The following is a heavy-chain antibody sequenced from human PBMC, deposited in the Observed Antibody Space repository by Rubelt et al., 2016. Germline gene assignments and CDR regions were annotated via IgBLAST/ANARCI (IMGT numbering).Heavy chain of an antibody. V-gene: IGHV3-53*01. CDR3: AKDSRYSGSYWDFDY. J-gene: IGHJ4*02. Sequence: GGSLRLSCAASGFTVSTNYMSWVRQAPGKGLECVSIIYNDGSTYYADSVKGRFTISRDNSKNTMYLQMNSLRAEDTAVYYCAKDSRYSGSYWDFDYWGQGTLVTVSS. D-gene: IGHD1-26*01. CDR1: GFTVSTNY. CDR2: IYNDGST.